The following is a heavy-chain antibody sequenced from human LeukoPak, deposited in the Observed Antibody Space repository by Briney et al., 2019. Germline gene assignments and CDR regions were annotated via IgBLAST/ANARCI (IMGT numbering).Heavy chain of an antibody. J-gene: IGHJ4*02. CDR1: GGSVNNYY. CDR2: VYYSGTT. Sequence: SETLSLTCTVSGGSVNNYYWSWIRQPPGKGLEWIGYVYYSGTTNYKPSLKSRVTISADTSKNQFSLKLSSVTAADTAVYYCARGCSSSWYFVWGQGTLVTVSS. CDR3: ARGCSSSWYFV. V-gene: IGHV4-59*02. D-gene: IGHD6-13*01.